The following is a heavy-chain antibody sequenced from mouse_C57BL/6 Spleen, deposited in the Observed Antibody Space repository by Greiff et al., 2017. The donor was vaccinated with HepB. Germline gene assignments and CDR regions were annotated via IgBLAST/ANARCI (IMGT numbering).Heavy chain of an antibody. CDR1: GFTFSDYG. CDR3: ARMGLGDWYFDV. Sequence: EVKLQESGGGLVKPGGSLKLSCAASGFTFSDYGMHWVRQAPEKGLEWVAYISSGSSTIYYADTVKGRFTISRDNAKNTLFLQMTSLRSEDTAMYYCARMGLGDWYFDVWGTGTTVTVSS. J-gene: IGHJ1*03. D-gene: IGHD3-3*01. CDR2: ISSGSSTI. V-gene: IGHV5-17*01.